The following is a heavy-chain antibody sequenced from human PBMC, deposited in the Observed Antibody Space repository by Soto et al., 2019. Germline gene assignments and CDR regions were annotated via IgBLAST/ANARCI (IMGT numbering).Heavy chain of an antibody. CDR3: ARDMGTDYGYAFDI. J-gene: IGHJ3*02. CDR2: IWYDGSNK. D-gene: IGHD4-17*01. V-gene: IGHV3-33*01. Sequence: RLSCAASGFTFSSYGMHWVRQAPGKGLEWVAVIWYDGSNKYYADSVKGRFTISRDNSKNTLYLQMNSLRAEDTAVYYCARDMGTDYGYAFDIWGQGTMVTVSS. CDR1: GFTFSSYG.